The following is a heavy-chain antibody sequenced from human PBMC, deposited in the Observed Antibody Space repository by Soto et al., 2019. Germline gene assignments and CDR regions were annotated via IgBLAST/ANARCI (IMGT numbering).Heavy chain of an antibody. CDR2: IYWNDDK. Sequence: SGPTLVNPTQTLTLTCTFSGFSLSTSGVGVGWIRQPPGKALEWLALIYWNDDKRYSPSLKSRLTITKYTSKNQVVLTMTNMDHVDTSTYYCPHRGSTSLDYWGQGTLDIGSS. J-gene: IGHJ4*01. D-gene: IGHD2-2*01. CDR3: PHRGSTSLDY. CDR1: GFSLSTSGVG. V-gene: IGHV2-5*01.